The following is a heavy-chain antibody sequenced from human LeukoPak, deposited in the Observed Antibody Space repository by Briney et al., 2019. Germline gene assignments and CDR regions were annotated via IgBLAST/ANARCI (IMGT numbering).Heavy chain of an antibody. J-gene: IGHJ4*02. V-gene: IGHV4-38-2*01. CDR1: GYSISTGYF. D-gene: IGHD3-16*01. CDR2: IFHTGSA. Sequence: PSETLSLTCAVSGYSISTGYFWGGIRQSPGQGLEWIGSIFHTGSASYNPSLKSRATLSVDTSKNEFSLKLTSVSAADTAIYYCASPRGTYLDYWGQGTLVIVSS. CDR3: ASPRGTYLDY.